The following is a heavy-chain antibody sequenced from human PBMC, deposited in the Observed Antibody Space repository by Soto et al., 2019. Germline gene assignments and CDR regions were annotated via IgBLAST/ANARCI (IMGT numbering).Heavy chain of an antibody. V-gene: IGHV3-7*01. CDR2: IKEDGSEK. CDR3: ARFYYDSSGYLPSPYYYYYGMDV. D-gene: IGHD3-22*01. Sequence: GGSLRLSCAASGFTFSNYWMSWVRQAPGKGLEWVANIKEDGSEKYYVDSVKGRFTISRDNAKNTLYLQMNSLRAEDTAVYYCARFYYDSSGYLPSPYYYYYGMDVWGQGTTVTVSS. J-gene: IGHJ6*02. CDR1: GFTFSNYW.